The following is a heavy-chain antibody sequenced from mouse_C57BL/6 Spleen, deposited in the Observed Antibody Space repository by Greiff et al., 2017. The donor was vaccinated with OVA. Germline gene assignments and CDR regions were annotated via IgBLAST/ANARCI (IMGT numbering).Heavy chain of an antibody. CDR2: IDPSDSYT. CDR1: GYTFTSYW. CDR3: ALYLDYFDY. J-gene: IGHJ2*01. D-gene: IGHD2-3*01. V-gene: IGHV1-59*01. Sequence: QVQLQQPGAELVRPGTSVKLSCKASGYTFTSYWMHWVKQRPGQGLEWIGVIDPSDSYTNYNQKFKGKATLTVDTSSSTAYMQLSSLTSEDSAVYYCALYLDYFDYWGQGTTRTVSS.